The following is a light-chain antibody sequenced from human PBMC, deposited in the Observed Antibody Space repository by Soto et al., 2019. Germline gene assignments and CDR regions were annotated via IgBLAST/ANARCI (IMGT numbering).Light chain of an antibody. CDR1: SXDVGGYNY. CDR3: SSYTSSSTLYV. Sequence: QSALTQPASVSGSPGQSITIYCTGTSXDVGGYNYVSWYQQHPGKAPKLMIYEVSNRPSGVSNRFSGSKSGNTASLTISGLQAEDEADYYCSSYTSSSTLYVFGTGTKVTVL. CDR2: EVS. J-gene: IGLJ1*01. V-gene: IGLV2-14*01.